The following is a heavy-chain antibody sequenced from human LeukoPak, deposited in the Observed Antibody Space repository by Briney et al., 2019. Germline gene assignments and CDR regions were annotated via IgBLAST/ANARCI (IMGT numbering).Heavy chain of an antibody. CDR1: GGSFSGYY. CDR3: ARVDYYDSSGYYFNNWFDP. D-gene: IGHD3-22*01. Sequence: SETLSLTCAVYGGSFSGYYWSWIRQPPGKGLEWIGEINHSGSTNYNPSLKSRVTISVDTSKNQFSLKLSSVTAADTAVYYCARVDYYDSSGYYFNNWFDPWGQGTLVTVSS. V-gene: IGHV4-34*01. CDR2: INHSGST. J-gene: IGHJ5*02.